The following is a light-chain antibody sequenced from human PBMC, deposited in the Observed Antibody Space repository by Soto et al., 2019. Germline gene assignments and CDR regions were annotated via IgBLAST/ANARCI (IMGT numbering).Light chain of an antibody. Sequence: VMTQSPATLSVSPGERATLSCRASQNLRSSLAWYQQKPGQAPRLLIYGASTRATGIPARFSGSGSGTECTLTISSLQSEDFAVYFCQQYNIWPQTFGQGTKVDIK. CDR1: QNLRSS. V-gene: IGKV3-15*01. CDR3: QQYNIWPQT. CDR2: GAS. J-gene: IGKJ1*01.